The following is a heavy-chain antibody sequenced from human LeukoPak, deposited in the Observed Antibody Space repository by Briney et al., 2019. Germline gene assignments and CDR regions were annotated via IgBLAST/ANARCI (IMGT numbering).Heavy chain of an antibody. CDR1: GYTFTSFA. CDR3: ARGGEPLQFRYYFDY. CDR2: INAGNGNT. Sequence: ASVKVSCKASGYTFTSFAMHWVRQAPGQRLEWMGWINAGNGNTKYSQEFQGRVTMTRDTSISTAYMELSRLRSDDTAVYYCARGGEPLQFRYYFDYWGQGTLVTVSS. D-gene: IGHD4-11*01. V-gene: IGHV1-3*01. J-gene: IGHJ4*02.